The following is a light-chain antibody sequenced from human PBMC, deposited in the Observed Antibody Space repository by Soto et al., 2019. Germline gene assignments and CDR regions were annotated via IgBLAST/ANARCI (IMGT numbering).Light chain of an antibody. CDR3: QQYQHWPLA. CDR2: GAS. J-gene: IGKJ4*01. CDR1: QSVGSY. Sequence: EIVMTQSPATLSVSLGDRATLSCRASQSVGSYLAWYQQKPGQAPRLLIYGASTRATGIPARFSGSGSETDFTLTISSLQSEDFAVYYCQQYQHWPLAFGGGTKIDIK. V-gene: IGKV3-15*01.